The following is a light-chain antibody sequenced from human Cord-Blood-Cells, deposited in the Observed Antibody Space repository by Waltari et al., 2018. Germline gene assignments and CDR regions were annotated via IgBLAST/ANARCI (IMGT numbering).Light chain of an antibody. J-gene: IGKJ3*01. CDR3: QQSYSTPFT. CDR2: AAS. CDR1: QSISSY. V-gene: IGKV1-39*01. Sequence: DIQMTQSPSSLSASVGDRVTITCRASQSISSYLNWYQQKPGKAPKLLIYAASSLQSGVPVRFSGSGSVTDFTLTISSLQRENCATYYCQQSYSTPFTFGPGTKVDIK.